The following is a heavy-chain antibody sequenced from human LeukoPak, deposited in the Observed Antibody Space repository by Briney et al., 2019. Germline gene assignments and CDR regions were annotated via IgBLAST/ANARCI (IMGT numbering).Heavy chain of an antibody. CDR2: IIPLFGTA. CDR1: VCTFSSYA. J-gene: IGHJ6*03. Sequence: SVKDSCKACVCTFSSYAFSWVRQAPGQGLEWVGGIIPLFGTANYAQKFQGRVTITTDDSTSTAYMELSSLRSEDTAVYYCARTPVVPAAGYYYYYYMDVWGKGTTVTVSS. CDR3: ARTPVVPAAGYYYYYYMDV. D-gene: IGHD2-2*01. V-gene: IGHV1-69*05.